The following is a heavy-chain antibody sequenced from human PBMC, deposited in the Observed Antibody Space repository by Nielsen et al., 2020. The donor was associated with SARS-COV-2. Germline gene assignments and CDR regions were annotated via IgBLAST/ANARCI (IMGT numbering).Heavy chain of an antibody. Sequence: SETLSLTCTVSGCSISSYYWSWIRQPPGKGLEWIGYIYYSGSTYYNPSLKSRVTISVDTSKNQFSLKLSSVTAADTAVYYCARVSSWSGYDYVADYWGQGALVTVSS. CDR2: IYYSGST. V-gene: IGHV4-59*08. CDR3: ARVSSWSGYDYVADY. CDR1: GCSISSYY. D-gene: IGHD5-12*01. J-gene: IGHJ4*02.